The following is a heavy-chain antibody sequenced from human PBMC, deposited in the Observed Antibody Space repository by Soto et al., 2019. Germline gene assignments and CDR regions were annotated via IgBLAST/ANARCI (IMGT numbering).Heavy chain of an antibody. V-gene: IGHV3-13*05. CDR2: ISAAGDP. CDR1: GFTFRNYY. J-gene: IGHJ6*02. CDR3: ARTDRDFYGLDV. Sequence: EVQLVESGGGLVQPGGSLRLSCEASGFTFRNYYMHWVRQGPGKGLEWVSGISAAGDPDYADSVEGRFTISRENAQNSFFLQMNSLRVGDTAVYYCARTDRDFYGLDVWGQGTMVIVSS.